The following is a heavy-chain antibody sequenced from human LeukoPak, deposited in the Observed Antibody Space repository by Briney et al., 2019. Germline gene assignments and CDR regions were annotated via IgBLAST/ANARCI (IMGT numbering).Heavy chain of an antibody. V-gene: IGHV3-48*01. Sequence: GGSLRLSCAASGFTLSSYSMNWARQAPGKGLEWVSYISGGSSTIYNADSVKGRFTISRDNAKNLLYLLMDTLRAEDTAVYYCARVGSNQWLDYWGQGTLVTVSS. J-gene: IGHJ4*02. CDR3: ARVGSNQWLDY. CDR2: ISGGSSTI. CDR1: GFTLSSYS. D-gene: IGHD6-19*01.